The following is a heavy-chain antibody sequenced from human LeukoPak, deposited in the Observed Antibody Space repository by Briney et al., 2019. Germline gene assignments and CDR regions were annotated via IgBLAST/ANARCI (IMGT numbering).Heavy chain of an antibody. CDR2: ISGNGVT. V-gene: IGHV3-23*01. J-gene: IGHJ4*02. CDR1: GFTFGNYA. CDR3: ARNPTATGTTGLYPTY. Sequence: GSLRLSCAASGFTFGNYAMTWVLQAPGKGLEWVSSISGNGVTYYRDSVKGRFTISRDNSRSTLYLQMDSLRAEDTAVYYCARNPTATGTTGLYPTYWGQGTLVTVSS. D-gene: IGHD1-7*01.